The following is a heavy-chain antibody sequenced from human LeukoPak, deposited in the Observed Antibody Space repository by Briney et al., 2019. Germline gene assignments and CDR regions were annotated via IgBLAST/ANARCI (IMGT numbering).Heavy chain of an antibody. CDR1: GFTFSTYW. Sequence: GGSLRLSCAASGFTFSTYWMHWVRQASGKGLVWVSRVNREGTTSAYADSVKGRFTISRDNDKNTLYLQMNSLRVEDTAVYYCARDVDWILFDYWGQGTLVTVSS. V-gene: IGHV3-74*01. J-gene: IGHJ4*02. CDR3: ARDVDWILFDY. CDR2: VNREGTTS. D-gene: IGHD3-9*01.